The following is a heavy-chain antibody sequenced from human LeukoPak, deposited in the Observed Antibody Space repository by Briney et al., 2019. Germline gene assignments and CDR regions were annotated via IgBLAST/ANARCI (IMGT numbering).Heavy chain of an antibody. J-gene: IGHJ4*02. CDR2: IRSGSTYI. Sequence: GGSLRLSCAASGFAVSSNYMTWVRRAPRQGLEWVSSIRSGSTYINYADSVKGRFTISRDDAKNSLYLQMNSLRAEDTAVYYCARDGIFDYWGQGTLVTVSS. V-gene: IGHV3-21*01. CDR1: GFAVSSNY. CDR3: ARDGIFDY.